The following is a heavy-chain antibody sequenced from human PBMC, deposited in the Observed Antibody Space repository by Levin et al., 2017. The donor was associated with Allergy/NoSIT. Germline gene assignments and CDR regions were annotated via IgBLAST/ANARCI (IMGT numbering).Heavy chain of an antibody. V-gene: IGHV4-34*01. Sequence: SETLSLTCTVYGGSFSGYYWNWIRQPPGRGLEWIGEITHSGSTNYNPSLKSRVTISVDTSKNQFSLRLSSVTAADTAVYYCVRGSYCSGVSCYSIWFDPWGQGTLVTVSS. CDR2: ITHSGST. CDR3: VRGSYCSGVSCYSIWFDP. D-gene: IGHD2-15*01. J-gene: IGHJ5*02. CDR1: GGSFSGYY.